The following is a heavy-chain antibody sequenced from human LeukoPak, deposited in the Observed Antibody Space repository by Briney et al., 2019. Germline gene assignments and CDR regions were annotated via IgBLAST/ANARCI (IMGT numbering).Heavy chain of an antibody. J-gene: IGHJ6*03. Sequence: PSETLSLTCTVSGGSISSYYWSWIRQPAGKGLEWIGRIYTSGSTNYNPSLKSRVTMSVDTSKNKFSLKLSSVTAADTAVYYCARDHPHYYYYYMDVWGKGTTVTVSS. CDR2: IYTSGST. V-gene: IGHV4-4*07. CDR1: GGSISSYY. CDR3: ARDHPHYYYYYMDV.